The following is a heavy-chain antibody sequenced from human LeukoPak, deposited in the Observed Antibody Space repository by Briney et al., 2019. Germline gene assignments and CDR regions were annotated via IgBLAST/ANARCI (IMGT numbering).Heavy chain of an antibody. D-gene: IGHD2-2*01. Sequence: GESLKISCKGSGYSFASYWIAWVRQMRGKGLEWMGIIYPDDSDTRYSPSFQGQVTISADKSISTAYLQWSGLKASDAAVYYCARLSSTSQPFDPWGQGTLVTVSS. CDR2: IYPDDSDT. V-gene: IGHV5-51*01. CDR3: ARLSSTSQPFDP. CDR1: GYSFASYW. J-gene: IGHJ5*02.